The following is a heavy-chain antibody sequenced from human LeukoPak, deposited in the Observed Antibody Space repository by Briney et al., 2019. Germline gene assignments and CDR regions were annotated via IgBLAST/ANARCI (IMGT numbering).Heavy chain of an antibody. CDR2: IYYSGST. CDR1: GASIRSYY. D-gene: IGHD4-17*01. CDR3: AAYGDFWGRYFGY. V-gene: IGHV4-59*01. J-gene: IGHJ4*02. Sequence: SETQSLTCTVSGASIRSYYWSWIRQPPGKGLEWIGYIYYSGSTNYNPSLKSRVAISVDTSTNQFSLQMYSVTAADTAMYYCAAYGDFWGRYFGYWGQGTLVTVSS.